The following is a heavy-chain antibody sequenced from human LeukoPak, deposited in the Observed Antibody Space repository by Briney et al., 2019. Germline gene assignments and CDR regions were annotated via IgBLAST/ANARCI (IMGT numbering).Heavy chain of an antibody. CDR2: ISSSSSYI. J-gene: IGHJ6*04. CDR3: ARGVYHYYYGMDV. Sequence: KPGGSLRLSCAASGFTFSSYSMNWVRKAPGKGIEWVSSISSSSSYIYYADSVKGRFTISRDNAKNSLYLQMNSLRAEDTAVYYCARGVYHYYYGMDVWGKGTTVTVSS. V-gene: IGHV3-21*01. CDR1: GFTFSSYS. D-gene: IGHD2-8*01.